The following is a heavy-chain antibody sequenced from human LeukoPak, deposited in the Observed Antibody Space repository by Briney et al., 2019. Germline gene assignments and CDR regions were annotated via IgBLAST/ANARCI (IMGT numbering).Heavy chain of an antibody. V-gene: IGHV3-7*05. CDR3: ARVRYSIGYYYYFDY. CDR2: IKQDGSEK. CDR1: GFTFSSYW. J-gene: IGHJ4*02. Sequence: GVSLRLSCAASGFTFSSYWMTWVRQAPGKGLEWVANIKQDGSEKYYVDSVKGRFTISKDRARNSLCLQMDSLRAEDTAVYYCARVRYSIGYYYYFDYWGQGTLVTSSS. D-gene: IGHD6-19*01.